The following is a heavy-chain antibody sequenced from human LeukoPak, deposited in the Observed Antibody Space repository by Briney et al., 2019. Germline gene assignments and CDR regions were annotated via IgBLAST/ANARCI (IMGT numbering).Heavy chain of an antibody. V-gene: IGHV5-10-1*01. Sequence: SWIRQHPGKGLEWMGRIDPSDSYTNYSPSFQGHVTISADKSISTAYLQWSGLKASDTAMYYCARRNYYDSSGYSFDYWGQGTLVTVSS. CDR2: IDPSDSYT. J-gene: IGHJ4*02. D-gene: IGHD3-22*01. CDR3: ARRNYYDSSGYSFDY.